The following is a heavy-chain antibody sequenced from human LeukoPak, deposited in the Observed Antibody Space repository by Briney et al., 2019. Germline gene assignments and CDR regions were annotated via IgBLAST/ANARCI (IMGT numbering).Heavy chain of an antibody. D-gene: IGHD6-19*01. CDR1: GGTISNYY. CDR3: ARWYSSGWAFDY. CDR2: IHYSGNT. V-gene: IGHV4-59*08. Sequence: SETLSLTCTVSGGTISNYYWNWIRQPPGKGPEWVGYIHYSGNTKYNSSLKSRATTSVDTSKSQFSLKLSSVTAADTAVYYCARWYSSGWAFDYWGQGTLVTVSS. J-gene: IGHJ4*02.